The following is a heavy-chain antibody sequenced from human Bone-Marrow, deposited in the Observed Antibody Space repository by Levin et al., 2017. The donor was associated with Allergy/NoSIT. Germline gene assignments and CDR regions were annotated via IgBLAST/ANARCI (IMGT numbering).Heavy chain of an antibody. Sequence: GESLKISCVVSGFTISNNYMSWVRQASGKGLEWVAVIYSFGSTNYADSVKGRFTISRANSENTLYLQMNSLRAEDTAIYYCARLDFNYGSYYWGQGTLVTVSS. CDR3: ARLDFNYGSYY. J-gene: IGHJ4*02. V-gene: IGHV3-66*04. CDR1: GFTISNNY. CDR2: IYSFGST. D-gene: IGHD3-10*01.